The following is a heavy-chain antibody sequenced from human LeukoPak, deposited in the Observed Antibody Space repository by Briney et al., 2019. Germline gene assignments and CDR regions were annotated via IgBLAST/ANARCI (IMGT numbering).Heavy chain of an antibody. D-gene: IGHD4-17*01. V-gene: IGHV3-21*01. CDR1: GFTFSSYS. CDR2: ISSSSSYI. J-gene: IGHJ4*02. Sequence: GGSLRLPCAASGFTFSSYSMNWVRQAPGKGLEWVSSISSSSSYIYYADSVKGRFTISRDNAKNSLYLQMNSLRAEDTAVYYCARDLSTVVNGDPDYWGQGTLVTVPS. CDR3: ARDLSTVVNGDPDY.